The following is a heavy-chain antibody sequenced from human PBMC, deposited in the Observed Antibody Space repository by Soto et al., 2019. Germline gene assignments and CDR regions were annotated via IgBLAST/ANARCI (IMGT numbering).Heavy chain of an antibody. V-gene: IGHV4-31*03. CDR1: GGSISSGGYY. J-gene: IGHJ4*02. Sequence: PSETLSLTCTVSGGSISSGGYYWSWIRQHPGKGLEWIGYIYYSGSTYYNPSLKSRVTISVDTSKNQFSLKLSSVTAADTAVYYCAGVPAASSSGVATIDYWGQGTLVTVSS. D-gene: IGHD2-2*01. CDR2: IYYSGST. CDR3: AGVPAASSSGVATIDY.